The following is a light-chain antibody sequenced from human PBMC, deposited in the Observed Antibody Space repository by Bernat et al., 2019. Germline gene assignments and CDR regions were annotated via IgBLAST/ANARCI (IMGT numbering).Light chain of an antibody. V-gene: IGKV3-20*01. Sequence: EIVLTQSPGTLSLSPGESATLSCRTSQSVASSYLAWYQQKPGQAPRLLTYGTFSRATGIPDRFSGSGSGTDFTLTISRLEPEDFAVYYCQHYGTSFLFTFGPGTKVDI. CDR2: GTF. CDR3: QHYGTSFLFT. CDR1: QSVASSY. J-gene: IGKJ3*01.